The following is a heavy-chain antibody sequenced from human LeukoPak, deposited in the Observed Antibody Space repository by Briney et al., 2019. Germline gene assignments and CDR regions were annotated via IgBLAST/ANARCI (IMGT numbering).Heavy chain of an antibody. CDR1: GFTFSSYS. J-gene: IGHJ4*02. CDR3: ARDSGDY. V-gene: IGHV3-48*04. Sequence: PGGSLRLSCAATGFTFSSYSMNWVRRAPGKGLEWVSYISSTSDSTHYADSVKGRFTISRNNAKNSLFLQLNSLRAEDTAVYYCARDSGDYWGQGTLVTVSS. CDR2: ISSTSDST.